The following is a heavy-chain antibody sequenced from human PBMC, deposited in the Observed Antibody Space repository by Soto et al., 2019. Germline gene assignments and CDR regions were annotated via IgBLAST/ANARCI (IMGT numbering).Heavy chain of an antibody. CDR2: ITNDGKSK. D-gene: IGHD2-21*02. V-gene: IGHV3-74*01. CDR1: GFNFSNHW. CDR3: ARESGDWPLNWFDP. J-gene: IGHJ5*02. Sequence: QPGGSLRLSCAASGFNFSNHWMHWVRQRPAEGLVWVSRITNDGKSKAYAESVKGRFAISRDNAKNTLYLQMNGLTAEDTAVYYCARESGDWPLNWFDPWGQGTLVTVSS.